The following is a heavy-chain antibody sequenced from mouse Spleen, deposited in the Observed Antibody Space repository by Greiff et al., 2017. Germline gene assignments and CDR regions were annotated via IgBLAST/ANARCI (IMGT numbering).Heavy chain of an antibody. CDR2: IYPGSGST. D-gene: IGHD1-1*01. Sequence: VQLQQPGAELVKPGASVKMSCKASGYTFTSYWITWVKQRPGQGLEWIGDIYPGSGSTNYNEKFKSKATLTVDTSSSTAYMQLSSLTSEDSAVYYCARGTVVAHYAMDYWGQGTSVTVSS. V-gene: IGHV1-55*01. CDR3: ARGTVVAHYAMDY. J-gene: IGHJ4*01. CDR1: GYTFTSYW.